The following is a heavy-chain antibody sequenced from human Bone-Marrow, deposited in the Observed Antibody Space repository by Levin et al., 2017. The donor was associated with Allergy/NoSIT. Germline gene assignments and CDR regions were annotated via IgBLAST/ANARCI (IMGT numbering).Heavy chain of an antibody. D-gene: IGHD1-14*01. V-gene: IGHV3-30*18. CDR1: GFTFSSYG. Sequence: SCAASGFTFSSYGMHWVRQAPGKGLEWVAVISYDGSNKYYADSVKGRFTISRDNSKNTLYLQMNSLRAEDTAVYYCAKWGGWYNRDYYYYMDVWGKGTTVTVSS. CDR2: ISYDGSNK. J-gene: IGHJ6*03. CDR3: AKWGGWYNRDYYYYMDV.